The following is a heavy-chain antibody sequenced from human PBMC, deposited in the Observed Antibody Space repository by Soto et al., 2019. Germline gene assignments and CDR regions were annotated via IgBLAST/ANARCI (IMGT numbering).Heavy chain of an antibody. CDR2: INPNSGGT. J-gene: IGHJ3*02. CDR1: GYTFTDYY. Sequence: ASVKVSCKASGYTFTDYYMHWVRQAPGQGLEWMGWINPNSGGTNYAQKFQGWVTMTRDTSISTAYMELSRLRSDDTAVYYCARADTYYYDSSGHDAFDIWGQGTMVTVSS. V-gene: IGHV1-2*04. CDR3: ARADTYYYDSSGHDAFDI. D-gene: IGHD3-22*01.